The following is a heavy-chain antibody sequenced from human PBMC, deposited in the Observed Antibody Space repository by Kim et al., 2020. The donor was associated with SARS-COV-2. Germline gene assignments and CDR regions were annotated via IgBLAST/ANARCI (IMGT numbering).Heavy chain of an antibody. D-gene: IGHD6-19*01. Sequence: GGSLRLSCAASGFTFSSYAMHWVRQAPGKGLEWLAVISYDGSNKYYADSVKGRFTISRDNSKNTLYLQMNSLRAEDTAVYYCARDWGSGGGEWGQGTLVPVFS. CDR3: ARDWGSGGGE. J-gene: IGHJ4*02. CDR2: ISYDGSNK. V-gene: IGHV3-30-3*01. CDR1: GFTFSSYA.